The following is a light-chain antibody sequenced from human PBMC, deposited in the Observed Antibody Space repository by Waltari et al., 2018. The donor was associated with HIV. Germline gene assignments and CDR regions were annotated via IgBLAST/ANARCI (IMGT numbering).Light chain of an antibody. CDR3: QVWDTTTV. V-gene: IGLV3-9*02. Sequence: SYELTQPLSVSVALGQPARITCGGQNIGDKSVHWYQQKTGQAPVLVIYNDKYRPSVIPERFSGSKSGNTATLTITVAQACDEADYFCQVWDTTTVFGGGTNLTVL. CDR2: NDK. CDR1: NIGDKS. J-gene: IGLJ2*01.